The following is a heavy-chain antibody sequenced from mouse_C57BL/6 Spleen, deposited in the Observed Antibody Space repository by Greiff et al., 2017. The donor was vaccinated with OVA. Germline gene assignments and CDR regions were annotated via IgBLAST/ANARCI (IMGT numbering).Heavy chain of an antibody. V-gene: IGHV1-22*01. CDR1: GYTFTDYN. CDR3: ARWGLRREEGFAY. CDR2: INPNNGGT. J-gene: IGHJ3*01. D-gene: IGHD2-2*01. Sequence: VQLKESGPELVKPGASVKMSCKASGYTFTDYNMHWVKQSHGKSLEWIGYINPNNGGTSYNQKFKGKATLTVNKSSSTAYMELRSLTSEDSAVYYCARWGLRREEGFAYWGQGTLVTVSA.